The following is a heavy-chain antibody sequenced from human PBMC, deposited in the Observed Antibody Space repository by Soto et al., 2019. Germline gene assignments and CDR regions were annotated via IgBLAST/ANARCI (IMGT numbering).Heavy chain of an antibody. CDR2: ISGSGGST. CDR1: GFTFSSYA. V-gene: IGHV3-23*01. J-gene: IGHJ4*02. Sequence: GGSLRLSCAASGFTFSSYAMSWVRQAPGKGLEWVSAISGSGGSTYYADSVKGRFTISRDNSKNTLYLQMNSLRAEDTAVYYCAHITTPIEARMFTDYWGQGTLVTVSS. D-gene: IGHD6-6*01. CDR3: AHITTPIEARMFTDY.